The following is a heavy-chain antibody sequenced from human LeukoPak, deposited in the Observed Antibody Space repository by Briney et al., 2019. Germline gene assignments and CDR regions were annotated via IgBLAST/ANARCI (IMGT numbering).Heavy chain of an antibody. V-gene: IGHV2-5*01. D-gene: IGHD3-22*01. CDR3: ARGGYYPFDY. CDR2: ISWTDDK. CDR1: GFSLGTSGVG. J-gene: IGHJ4*02. Sequence: SGPTLVKPTQTLTLTCTFSGFSLGTSGVGVGWIRQPPGKALEWLAIISWTDDKRYSPSLKSTLTITKGTSKNQVVLTRTNMDPVDTATYYCARGGYYPFDYWGQETLVTASS.